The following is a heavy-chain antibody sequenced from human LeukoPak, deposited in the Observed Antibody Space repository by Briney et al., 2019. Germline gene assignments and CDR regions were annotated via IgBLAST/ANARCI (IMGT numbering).Heavy chain of an antibody. V-gene: IGHV3-21*01. CDR2: ITSTGRYI. J-gene: IGHJ4*01. Sequence: GGSLRLSCAASGFNFIDYTMNWVRQAPGKGLEWVSSITSTGRYIFYADSLKGRFTISRDNAKKSLYLQMNSLRAEDTAVYYCARETEXXYLFDY. D-gene: IGHD2-2*01. CDR1: GFNFIDYT. CDR3: ARETEXXYLFDY.